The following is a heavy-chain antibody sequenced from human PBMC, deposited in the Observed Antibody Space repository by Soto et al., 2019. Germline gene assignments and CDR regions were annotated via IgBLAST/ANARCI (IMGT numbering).Heavy chain of an antibody. V-gene: IGHV5-51*01. D-gene: IGHD1-1*01. Sequence: GESLKISCKGSGYSFTSYWIGWVRQMPGKGLEWMGIIYPGDSDTRYSPSFQGQVTISAAKSSSTAYLQWSSLKASYTAMYYCARVQVPFIQNGTPADDAFDIWGQGTMVTVSS. CDR2: IYPGDSDT. J-gene: IGHJ3*02. CDR1: GYSFTSYW. CDR3: ARVQVPFIQNGTPADDAFDI.